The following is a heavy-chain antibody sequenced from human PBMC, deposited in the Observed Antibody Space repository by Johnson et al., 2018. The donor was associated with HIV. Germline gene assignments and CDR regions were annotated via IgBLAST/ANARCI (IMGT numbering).Heavy chain of an antibody. CDR1: GFTFSSYA. Sequence: QVQLVESGGGVVQPGRSLRLSCAASGFTFSSYAMHWVRQAPGKWLEWVAVISYDGSNKYYADSVKGRFTISRDNSKNTLYLQMNSLRAEDTAVYYCARGRRIQLWLLADAFDIWGQGTMVTVSS. CDR3: ARGRRIQLWLLADAFDI. CDR2: ISYDGSNK. V-gene: IGHV3-30*04. J-gene: IGHJ3*02. D-gene: IGHD5-18*01.